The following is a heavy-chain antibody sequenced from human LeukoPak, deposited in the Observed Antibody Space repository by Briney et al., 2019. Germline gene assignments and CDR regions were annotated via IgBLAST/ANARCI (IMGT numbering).Heavy chain of an antibody. CDR3: ARHRVAVAPPDP. Sequence: SETLSLTCAVYGGSFSGYYWGWIRQPPGKGLEWIGSIYYSGSTNYNPSLKSRVTISVDASKNQFSLKLNSVTAADTAVYYCARHRVAVAPPDPWGQGTLVTVSS. V-gene: IGHV4-34*01. J-gene: IGHJ5*02. D-gene: IGHD6-19*01. CDR1: GGSFSGYY. CDR2: IYYSGST.